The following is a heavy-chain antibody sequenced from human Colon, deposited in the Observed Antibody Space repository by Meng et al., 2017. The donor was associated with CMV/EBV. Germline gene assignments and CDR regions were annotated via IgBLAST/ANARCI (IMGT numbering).Heavy chain of an antibody. Sequence: GGSLRLSCAVSGFDGNINYMTWVRRAPGRGLEWVSTIHNDGATYYADSVKGRSTVSRDTSKNTFLLQVDSVRLEDTAVYYCTRDRWHCPYDGLCYYFGMDVWGHGTPVTVSS. D-gene: IGHD5-24*01. CDR1: GFDGNINY. V-gene: IGHV3-66*02. J-gene: IGHJ6*02. CDR3: TRDRWHCPYDGLCYYFGMDV. CDR2: IHNDGAT.